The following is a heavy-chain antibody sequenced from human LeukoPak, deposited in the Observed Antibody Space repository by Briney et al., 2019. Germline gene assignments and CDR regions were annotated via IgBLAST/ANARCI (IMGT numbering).Heavy chain of an antibody. CDR3: ARADRLHGGPYLIGP. J-gene: IGHJ5*02. Sequence: ASVKVSCKTSGYSFTDYYMHWVRQAPGQGLEWMGWINPNSGGTSSAQKFQGRVTMTRDTSISTVYMEVSWLASDDTAIYYCARADRLHGGPYLIGPWGQGTLVTVSS. D-gene: IGHD2-21*01. CDR2: INPNSGGT. CDR1: GYSFTDYY. V-gene: IGHV1-2*02.